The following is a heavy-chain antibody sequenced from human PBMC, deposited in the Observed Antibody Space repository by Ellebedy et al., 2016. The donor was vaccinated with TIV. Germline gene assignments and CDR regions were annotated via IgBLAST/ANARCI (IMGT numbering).Heavy chain of an antibody. V-gene: IGHV3-21*01. J-gene: IGHJ4*02. CDR3: TRPATTYSSSWYDFDC. CDR1: GFTFSSFT. D-gene: IGHD6-13*01. CDR2: ISTNGKYI. Sequence: PGGSLRLSCVASGFTFSSFTMNWVRQAPGTGLEWVSSISTNGKYIHLADSLTGRFTVSRDNAKNALYLKMSSLRVEDTAIDYCTRPATTYSSSWYDFDCWGQGALVTVSS.